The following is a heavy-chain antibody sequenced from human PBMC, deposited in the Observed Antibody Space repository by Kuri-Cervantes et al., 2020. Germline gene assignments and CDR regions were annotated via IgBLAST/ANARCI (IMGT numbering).Heavy chain of an antibody. CDR2: INFSGRT. Sequence: SETLSLTCTVSGGSISSYYCSWIRQPPGKGLEWIGNINFSGRTNYSPSLKSRVTISVDTSKNQFSLKLSSVTAADTAVYYCARHVRYSSGWYTLWNWGQGTLVTVSS. CDR3: ARHVRYSSGWYTLWN. CDR1: GGSISSYY. D-gene: IGHD6-19*01. V-gene: IGHV4-59*08. J-gene: IGHJ4*02.